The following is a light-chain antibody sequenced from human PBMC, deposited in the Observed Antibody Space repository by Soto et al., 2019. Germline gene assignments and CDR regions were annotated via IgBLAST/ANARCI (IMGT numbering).Light chain of an antibody. Sequence: QSVLTQPPSASGTPGQRVTISRSGSSSNIGSNTVNWYQLVPGTAPKLLMHSDNRRPSGVPDRFSGSKSGTSASLAISGLQSEDEADYYCAAWDDSLNGPVFGIGTKVTVL. J-gene: IGLJ1*01. CDR2: SDN. CDR3: AAWDDSLNGPV. CDR1: SSNIGSNT. V-gene: IGLV1-44*01.